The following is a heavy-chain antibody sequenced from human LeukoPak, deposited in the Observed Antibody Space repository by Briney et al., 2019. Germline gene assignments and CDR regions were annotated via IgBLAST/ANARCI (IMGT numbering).Heavy chain of an antibody. CDR3: ARGMAVAANWFDP. Sequence: PGGSLRPSCAASGFTFSSYWMNWVRQAPGKGLEWVANIKQDGSEKYYVDSVKGRFTISRDNAKNSLYLQMNSLRAEDTAVYYCARGMAVAANWFDPWGQGTLVTVSS. V-gene: IGHV3-7*05. J-gene: IGHJ5*02. CDR1: GFTFSSYW. CDR2: IKQDGSEK. D-gene: IGHD6-19*01.